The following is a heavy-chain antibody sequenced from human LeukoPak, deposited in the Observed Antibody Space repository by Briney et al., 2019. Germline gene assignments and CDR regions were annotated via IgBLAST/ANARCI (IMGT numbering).Heavy chain of an antibody. CDR2: IYHSGST. Sequence: SETLSLTCTVSGGSISNNDYYWSWIRQPPGKGLEWIGYIYHSGSTYYNPSLKSRVTISVDRSKNQFSLNLSSVTAADTAVYYCARVSVVAGEGFDYWGQGTLVTVSS. V-gene: IGHV4-30-2*01. J-gene: IGHJ4*02. CDR1: GGSISNNDYY. CDR3: ARVSVVAGEGFDY. D-gene: IGHD3-22*01.